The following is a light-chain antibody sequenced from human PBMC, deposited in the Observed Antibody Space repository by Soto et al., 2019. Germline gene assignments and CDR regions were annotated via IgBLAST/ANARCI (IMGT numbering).Light chain of an antibody. V-gene: IGLV1-51*02. CDR1: TSNIGNNY. CDR3: GTWDSRLNAHV. Sequence: QSVLTQPPSVSAAPGQKVIISCSGGTSNIGNNYACWYQHLPGTAPKLLMYEDNKRASGIPDRFSGSRSGTSATLGITGLQTGDEADYYCGTWDSRLNAHVFGTGTKLTAL. J-gene: IGLJ1*01. CDR2: EDN.